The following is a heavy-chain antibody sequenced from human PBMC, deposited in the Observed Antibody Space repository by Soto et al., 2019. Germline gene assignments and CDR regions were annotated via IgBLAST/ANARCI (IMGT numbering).Heavy chain of an antibody. CDR1: GFRFSSYG. V-gene: IGHV3-33*05. CDR2: ISGDGSNT. D-gene: IGHD2-21*01. CDR3: ASVGMWWTHDAFDI. Sequence: GGSLRLSCRTSGFRFSSYGMHWVRQAPGKGPEWVAFISGDGSNTEYVDSVRGRFTVSRDNAKNTLYLQMNSLRAEDMAVYYCASVGMWWTHDAFDIWGQGTMVTVSS. J-gene: IGHJ3*02.